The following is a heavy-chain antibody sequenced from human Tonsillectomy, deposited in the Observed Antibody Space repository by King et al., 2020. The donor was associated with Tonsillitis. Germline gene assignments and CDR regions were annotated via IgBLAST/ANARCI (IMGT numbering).Heavy chain of an antibody. CDR1: GGPISSGGYY. Sequence: LQLQESGPGLVKPSQTLSLTCKVSGGPISSGGYYWSWIRQHPGKGLEWIGYIYYSGSTYYNPSLKSRVTISVDTSNNHFSLKLSSVTAADTAVYYCARGLFSSTSADAFDIWGQGTLVAVSS. CDR3: ARGLFSSTSADAFDI. CDR2: IYYSGST. J-gene: IGHJ3*02. V-gene: IGHV4-31*03. D-gene: IGHD2-2*01.